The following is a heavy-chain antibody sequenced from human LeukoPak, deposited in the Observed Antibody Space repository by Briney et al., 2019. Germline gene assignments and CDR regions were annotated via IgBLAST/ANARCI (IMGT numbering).Heavy chain of an antibody. CDR2: ISYDGRVD. V-gene: IGHV3-30*01. D-gene: IGHD2-2*01. Sequence: GGSLRLSCAASGFTFQNYAMFWVRQTPVKGLEWEAFISYDGRVDYYADSVRGRFTVSRDNSKNTLFLQMNSLKTEDTAMYYCAKGSTSFDYWGQGTLVTVSS. CDR1: GFTFQNYA. J-gene: IGHJ4*02. CDR3: AKGSTSFDY.